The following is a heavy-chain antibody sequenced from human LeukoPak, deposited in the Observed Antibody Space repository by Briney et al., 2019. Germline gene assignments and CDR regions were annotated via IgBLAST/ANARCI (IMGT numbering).Heavy chain of an antibody. CDR2: ISSSGSTI. CDR1: GFTFSDYY. V-gene: IGHV3-11*01. J-gene: IGHJ4*02. D-gene: IGHD4-23*01. Sequence: PGGSLRLSCAASGFTFSDYYMSWIRQAPGKGLEWVSYISSSGSTIYYADSVKGRFTISRDNAKNSLYLQMNSLRAEDTAVYYCARESSSGTVVTPIDYWGQGTLVTVSS. CDR3: ARESSSGTVVTPIDY.